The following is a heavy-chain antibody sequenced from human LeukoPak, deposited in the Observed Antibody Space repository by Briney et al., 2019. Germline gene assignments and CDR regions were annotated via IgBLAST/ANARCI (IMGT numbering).Heavy chain of an antibody. Sequence: ASVKVSCKASGYTFTSYDINWVRQATGQGREWMGWINPNSGGTNYAQKFQGRVTMTRDTSISTAYMELSRLRSDDTAVYYGARGGPAARLITFGGVTDYWGQGTLVTVSS. CDR1: GYTFTSYD. J-gene: IGHJ4*02. CDR2: INPNSGGT. V-gene: IGHV1-2*02. D-gene: IGHD3-16*01. CDR3: ARGGPAARLITFGGVTDY.